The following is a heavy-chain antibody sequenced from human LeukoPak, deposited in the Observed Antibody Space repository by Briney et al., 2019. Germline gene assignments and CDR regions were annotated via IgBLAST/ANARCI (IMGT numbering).Heavy chain of an antibody. Sequence: SETLSLTCAVYGGSFSGYYWSWIRQPPGKGLEWIGYIYYSGSTNYNPSLKSRVTISVDTSKNQFSLKLSSVTAADTAVYYCARHGLYSSSAFDYWGQGTLVTVSS. J-gene: IGHJ4*02. CDR3: ARHGLYSSSAFDY. CDR2: IYYSGST. D-gene: IGHD6-6*01. V-gene: IGHV4-59*08. CDR1: GGSFSGYY.